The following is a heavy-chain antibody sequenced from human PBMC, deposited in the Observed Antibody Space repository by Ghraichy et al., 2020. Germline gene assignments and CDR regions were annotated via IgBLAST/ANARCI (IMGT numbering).Heavy chain of an antibody. V-gene: IGHV4-4*02. J-gene: IGHJ4*02. CDR3: AGRYVSGVQ. Sequence: SETLSLTCAVSGASISSHTWWSWVRQPPGKGLEWVGEIFHTGSTNYNSSLKSRVTISLDMARNQFSLMLSSVTPADTAVYYCAGRYVSGVQWGQGRLVTVSS. CDR1: GASISSHTW. D-gene: IGHD3-10*01. CDR2: IFHTGST.